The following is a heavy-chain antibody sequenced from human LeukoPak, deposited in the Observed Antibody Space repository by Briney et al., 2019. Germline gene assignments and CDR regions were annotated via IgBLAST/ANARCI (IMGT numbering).Heavy chain of an antibody. CDR1: GYTFASYG. J-gene: IGHJ6*02. CDR3: ARGSPGYCSSTSCYTNYGMDV. V-gene: IGHV1-18*01. Sequence: ASVKVSCKASGYTFASYGISWVRQAPGQGLEWMGWISAYNGNTNYAQKLQGRVTMTTDTSTSTAHMELRSLRSDDTAVYYCARGSPGYCSSTSCYTNYGMDVWGQGTTVTVSS. CDR2: ISAYNGNT. D-gene: IGHD2-2*02.